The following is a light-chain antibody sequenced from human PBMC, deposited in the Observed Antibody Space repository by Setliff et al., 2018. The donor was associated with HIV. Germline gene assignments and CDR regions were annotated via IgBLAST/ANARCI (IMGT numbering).Light chain of an antibody. CDR1: SSDVGRYNY. CDR3: CSYTSISTYV. V-gene: IGLV2-14*03. J-gene: IGLJ1*01. Sequence: QSVLTQPASVSGSPGQSITISCTGTSSDVGRYNYVSWYQQHPGKTPKLIIYDVSKWPSGVSNRFSASKSGNTASLTISGLQAEDEADYYCCSYTSISTYVFGTGTRSPS. CDR2: DVS.